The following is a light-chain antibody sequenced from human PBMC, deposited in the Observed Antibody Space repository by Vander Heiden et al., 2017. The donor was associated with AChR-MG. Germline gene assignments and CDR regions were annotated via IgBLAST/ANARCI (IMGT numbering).Light chain of an antibody. Sequence: SALTQPASVSASPGQSITISCTGSSSDVGRYNYVSWYQQHPGKAPKLIIKDVSNRPSGISNRFSGSKSGKTASLTISGLQAEDEAVYYCNSYTSNYTAAFGGGTKLTVL. CDR1: SSDVGRYNY. V-gene: IGLV2-14*03. CDR2: DVS. J-gene: IGLJ2*01. CDR3: NSYTSNYTAA.